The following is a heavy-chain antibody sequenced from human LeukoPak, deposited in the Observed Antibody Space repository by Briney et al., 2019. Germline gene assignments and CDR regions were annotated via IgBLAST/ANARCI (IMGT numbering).Heavy chain of an antibody. D-gene: IGHD6-6*01. CDR3: ARDGRFEYSHFYYFDF. Sequence: ASVKVSCKASGYTFNSYGISWVQQVPGQGLEWMGCSSVYNGVTRYAQKFQGRVTVATDKSTTTAYLELTNLRSDDTAIYFCARDGRFEYSHFYYFDFWGQGTLVTVSS. CDR1: GYTFNSYG. V-gene: IGHV1-18*01. CDR2: SSVYNGVT. J-gene: IGHJ4*02.